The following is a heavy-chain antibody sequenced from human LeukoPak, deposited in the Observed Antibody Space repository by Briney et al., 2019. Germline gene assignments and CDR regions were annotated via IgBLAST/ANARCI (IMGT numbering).Heavy chain of an antibody. CDR3: ARAGGYDPQHDY. V-gene: IGHV4-30-4*01. CDR2: IYYSGST. D-gene: IGHD5-12*01. CDR1: GGPISSGDYY. Sequence: SETLSLTCTVSGGPISSGDYYWSWIRQPPGKGLEWIGYIYYSGSTYYNPSLKSRVTISVDTSKNQFSLKLSSVTAADTAVYYCARAGGYDPQHDYWGQGTLVTVSS. J-gene: IGHJ4*02.